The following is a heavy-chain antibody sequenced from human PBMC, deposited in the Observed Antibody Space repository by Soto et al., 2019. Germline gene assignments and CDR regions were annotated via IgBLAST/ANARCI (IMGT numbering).Heavy chain of an antibody. CDR2: IYSGGST. CDR1: GFTVSSNY. J-gene: IGHJ4*02. CDR3: AGWGGGFDY. D-gene: IGHD3-16*01. V-gene: IGHV3-66*01. Sequence: EVQLVESGGGLVQPGGSLRVSCAVSGFTVSSNYMSWVRQAPGKGLEWVSVIYSGGSTYYADSVKGRFTISRDNSKNTLYFQMNSLGAGDPALFYCAGWGGGFDYWGQGTLVTVSS.